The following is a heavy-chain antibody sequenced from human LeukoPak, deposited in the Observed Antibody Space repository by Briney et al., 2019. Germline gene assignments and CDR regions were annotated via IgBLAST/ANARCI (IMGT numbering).Heavy chain of an antibody. CDR2: ITGSGGST. CDR1: GFTFDNFA. D-gene: IGHD3-10*01. J-gene: IGHJ4*02. V-gene: IGHV3-23*01. Sequence: GGSLRLSCAPSGFTFDNFAMTWVRKAPGKGLEWGSEITGSGGSTYYADSVKGRFTISRDNSKNTLYLQMNSLRAEDTAIYYCARELFDFDYWGQGTLVTVSS. CDR3: ARELFDFDY.